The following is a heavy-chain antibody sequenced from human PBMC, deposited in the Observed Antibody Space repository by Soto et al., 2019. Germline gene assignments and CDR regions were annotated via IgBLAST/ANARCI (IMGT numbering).Heavy chain of an antibody. J-gene: IGHJ4*02. D-gene: IGHD2-15*01. Sequence: LRETLSLTCTVSGGSISSYYWSWIRQPPGKGLEWIGYIYYSGSTNYNPSLKSRVTISVDTSKNQFSLKLSSVTAADTAVYYCARGSYSGIPYFDYWGQGTLVTVSS. V-gene: IGHV4-59*01. CDR1: GGSISSYY. CDR3: ARGSYSGIPYFDY. CDR2: IYYSGST.